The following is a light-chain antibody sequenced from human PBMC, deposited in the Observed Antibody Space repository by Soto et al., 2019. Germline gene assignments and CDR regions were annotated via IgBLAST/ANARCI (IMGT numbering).Light chain of an antibody. J-gene: IGKJ4*01. Sequence: DIQMTQSPSSLSASVGDRVTIICRASQGISNYLAWYQQKPGKVPKLLIYAASTLQSGVPSRFSGSGSGTDFTLTISSLQPEDVATYYCQRYNSAPPLTFGGGTKVEIK. V-gene: IGKV1-27*01. CDR3: QRYNSAPPLT. CDR1: QGISNY. CDR2: AAS.